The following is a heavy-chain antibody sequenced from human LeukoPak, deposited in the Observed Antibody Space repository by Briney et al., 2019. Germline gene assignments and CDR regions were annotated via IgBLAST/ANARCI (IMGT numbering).Heavy chain of an antibody. Sequence: GGSLRLSCAASGFTSSSYGMHWVRQAPGKGLEWVAFIRYDGSNKYYADSVKGRFTISRDNSKNTLYLQMNSLRAEDTAVYYCARDGITMRILEYWGQGTLVTVSS. CDR3: ARDGITMRILEY. J-gene: IGHJ4*02. V-gene: IGHV3-30*02. CDR1: GFTSSSYG. CDR2: IRYDGSNK. D-gene: IGHD3-10*01.